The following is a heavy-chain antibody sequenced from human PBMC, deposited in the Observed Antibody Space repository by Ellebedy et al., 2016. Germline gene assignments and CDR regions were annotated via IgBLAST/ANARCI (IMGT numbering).Heavy chain of an antibody. J-gene: IGHJ4*02. CDR1: GGSISSSSYY. CDR2: IYYSGST. CDR3: ATPSITFGGVIDPFDY. Sequence: SETLSLTXTVSGGSISSSSYYWGWIRQPPGKGLEWIGSIYYSGSTYYNPSLKSRVTISVDTSKNQFSLKLSSVTAADTAVYYCATPSITFGGVIDPFDYWGQGTLVTVSS. D-gene: IGHD3-16*02. V-gene: IGHV4-39*07.